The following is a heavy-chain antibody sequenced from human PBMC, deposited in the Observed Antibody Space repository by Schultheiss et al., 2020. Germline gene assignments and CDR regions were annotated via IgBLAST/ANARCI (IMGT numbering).Heavy chain of an antibody. CDR1: GFTFSSYG. J-gene: IGHJ4*02. CDR3: ARESNHMIAPAGNPFDS. CDR2: IWYDGSNK. Sequence: GESLKISCAASGFTFSSYGMHWVRQAPGKGLEWVAVIWYDGSNKYYADSVKGRFTISRDNSKNTLYLQMNSLRAEDTAVYYCARESNHMIAPAGNPFDSWGQGTLVTVSS. D-gene: IGHD6-13*01. V-gene: IGHV3-33*01.